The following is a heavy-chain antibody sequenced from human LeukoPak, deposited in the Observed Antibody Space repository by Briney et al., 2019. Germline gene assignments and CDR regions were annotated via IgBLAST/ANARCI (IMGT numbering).Heavy chain of an antibody. CDR2: IYYSGST. CDR1: GGSISSSSYY. CDR3: ARDMDCSSTSCYLIPGWFDP. D-gene: IGHD2-2*01. V-gene: IGHV4-39*07. J-gene: IGHJ5*02. Sequence: NPSETLSLTCTVSGGSISSSSYYWGWIRQPPGKGLEWIGSIYYSGSTYYNPSLKSRVTISVDTSKNQFSLKLSSVTAADTAVYYCARDMDCSSTSCYLIPGWFDPRGQGTLVTVSS.